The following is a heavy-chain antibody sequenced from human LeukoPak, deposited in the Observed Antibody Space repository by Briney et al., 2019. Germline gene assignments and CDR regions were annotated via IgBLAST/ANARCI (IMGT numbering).Heavy chain of an antibody. Sequence: SETLSLTCTVSGGSISSYYWSWIRQPPGKGLEWIGYIYYSGSTNYNPSLKSRVTISVDTSKNQFSLKLSSVTAADTAVYYCAADDYYDSSGYYDYWGQGTLVTVSS. CDR2: IYYSGST. V-gene: IGHV4-59*01. CDR3: AADDYYDSSGYYDY. CDR1: GGSISSYY. J-gene: IGHJ4*02. D-gene: IGHD3-22*01.